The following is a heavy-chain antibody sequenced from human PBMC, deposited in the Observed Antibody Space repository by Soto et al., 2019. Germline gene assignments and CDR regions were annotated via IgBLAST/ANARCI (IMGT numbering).Heavy chain of an antibody. V-gene: IGHV3-30*18. J-gene: IGHJ6*02. D-gene: IGHD3-10*02. CDR2: ISYDGSNK. CDR3: AKDMLGEWAPYGMDV. Sequence: HPGGSLRLSCAASGFTFSSYGMHWVRQAPGKGLEWVAVISYDGSNKYYADSVKGRFTISRDNSKNTLYLQMNSLRAEDTAVYYCAKDMLGEWAPYGMDVWGQGTTVTVSS. CDR1: GFTFSSYG.